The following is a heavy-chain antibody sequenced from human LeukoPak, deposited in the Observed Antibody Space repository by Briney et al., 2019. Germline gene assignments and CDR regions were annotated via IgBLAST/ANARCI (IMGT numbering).Heavy chain of an antibody. J-gene: IGHJ4*02. CDR3: AREAPEYSSDY. CDR1: GYTFTVYY. V-gene: IGHV1-2*04. CDR2: INPNSGGT. D-gene: IGHD6-6*01. Sequence: ASVTVSCTASGYTFTVYYVHWVRQAPGQGLEWMGWINPNSGGTNYAQKFQGWVTMTRDTSVSTAYMELASLRSEDTAIYYCAREAPEYSSDYWGQGTLVTVSS.